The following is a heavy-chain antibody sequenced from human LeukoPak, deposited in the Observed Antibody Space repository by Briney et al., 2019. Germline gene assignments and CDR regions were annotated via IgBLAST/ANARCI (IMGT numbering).Heavy chain of an antibody. V-gene: IGHV4-34*01. CDR1: GGSFSGYY. J-gene: IGHJ6*02. D-gene: IGHD6-19*01. CDR3: ATGRIAVAGGGNYYYYYGMDV. Sequence: SETLSLTCAVYGGSFSGYYWSWIRQPPGKGLEWIGEIKHSGSTNYNPSLKSRVTISVDTSKNQFSLKLSSVTAADTAVYYCATGRIAVAGGGNYYYYYGMDVWGQGTTVTVSS. CDR2: IKHSGST.